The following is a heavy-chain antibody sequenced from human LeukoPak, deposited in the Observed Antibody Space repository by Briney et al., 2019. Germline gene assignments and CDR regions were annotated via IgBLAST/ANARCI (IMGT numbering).Heavy chain of an antibody. V-gene: IGHV1-18*01. CDR2: ISAYNGNT. CDR3: ARVLGIYDYSKFCDY. Sequence: GASVKVSCKASGYTFTSYGISWVRQAPGQGLEWMGWISAYNGNTNYAQKLQGRVTMTTDTSTSTAYMELRSLRSDDTAVYYCARVLGIYDYSKFCDYWGQGTLVTVSS. J-gene: IGHJ4*02. CDR1: GYTFTSYG. D-gene: IGHD4-11*01.